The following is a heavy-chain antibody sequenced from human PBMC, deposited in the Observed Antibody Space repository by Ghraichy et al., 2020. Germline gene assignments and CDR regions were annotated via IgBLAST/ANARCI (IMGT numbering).Heavy chain of an antibody. V-gene: IGHV3-23*01. CDR3: ARGSSGWYSGY. CDR2: ISGSGGNT. Sequence: GGSLRLSCAASGFTFSSYAMTWVRQAPGKGLEWVSGISGSGGNTYYADSVKGWFTVSRDNSKNTLHLQMNSLRVEDTAVYYCARGSSGWYSGYWGQGTLVTVSS. D-gene: IGHD6-19*01. J-gene: IGHJ4*02. CDR1: GFTFSSYA.